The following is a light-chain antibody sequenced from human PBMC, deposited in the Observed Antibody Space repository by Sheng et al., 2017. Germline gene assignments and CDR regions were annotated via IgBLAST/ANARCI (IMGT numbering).Light chain of an antibody. CDR3: QQFHDWPLT. CDR2: GAS. CDR1: QSVSNN. Sequence: EIVMTQSPATLSLSPGETATLSCRDSQSVSNNLAWYQQKPGQPPRLLIYGASTRATGIPARFSGSGSGTEFTLTISSLQSEDFALYFCQQFHDWPLTFGGGTKVEI. J-gene: IGKJ4*01. V-gene: IGKV3-15*01.